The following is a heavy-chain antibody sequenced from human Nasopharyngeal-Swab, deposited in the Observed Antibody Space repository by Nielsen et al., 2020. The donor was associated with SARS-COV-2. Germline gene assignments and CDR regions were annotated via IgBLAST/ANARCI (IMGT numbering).Heavy chain of an antibody. J-gene: IGHJ6*02. CDR2: IYSGGST. D-gene: IGHD1-1*01. Sequence: RPPPGKGLEWVSVIYSGGSTYYADSVKGRFTISRDNSKNTLYLQMNSLRAEDTAVYYCTTGTTGNPTYYYYYGMDVWGQGTTVTVSS. CDR3: TTGTTGNPTYYYYYGMDV. V-gene: IGHV3-53*01.